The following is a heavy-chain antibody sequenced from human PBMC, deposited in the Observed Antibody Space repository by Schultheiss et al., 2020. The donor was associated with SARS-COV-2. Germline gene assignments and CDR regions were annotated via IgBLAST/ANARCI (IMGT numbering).Heavy chain of an antibody. J-gene: IGHJ6*02. V-gene: IGHV4-34*09. CDR1: GGSFSGYY. Sequence: SETLSLTCAVYGGSFSGYYWSWIRQPPGKGLEWIGEINHSGSTYYNPSLKSRVTISVDTSKNQFSLKLSSVTAADTAVYYCASITISPPLYGMDVWGQGTTVTVAS. CDR3: ASITISPPLYGMDV. D-gene: IGHD3-9*01. CDR2: INHSGST.